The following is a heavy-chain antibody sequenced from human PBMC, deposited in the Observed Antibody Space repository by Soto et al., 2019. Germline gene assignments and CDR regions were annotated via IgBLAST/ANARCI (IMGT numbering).Heavy chain of an antibody. CDR1: GFTFSSYA. CDR3: AKDHGYYYDSSGYYYPFDY. Sequence: GGSLRLSCAASGFTFSSYAMSWVRQAPGKGLEWVSAISGSGGSTYYADSVKGRFTISRDNSKNTLYLQMNSLRAEDTAVYYCAKDHGYYYDSSGYYYPFDYWGQGTLLTVSS. J-gene: IGHJ4*02. D-gene: IGHD3-22*01. V-gene: IGHV3-23*01. CDR2: ISGSGGST.